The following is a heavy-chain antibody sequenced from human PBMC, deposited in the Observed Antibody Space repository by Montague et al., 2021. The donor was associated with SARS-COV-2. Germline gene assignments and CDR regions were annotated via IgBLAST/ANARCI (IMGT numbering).Heavy chain of an antibody. D-gene: IGHD6-13*01. CDR3: VRGIKAAGSYDY. CDR2: TYYRSMWKS. V-gene: IGHV6-1*01. Sequence: CAISGDSVSSNSATWNWLRQSPSRGLEWLGRTYYRSMWKSDYARSVKSRIAINPDTSKNQFSLQLSSVTPEDTALYYCVRGIKAAGSYDYWGQGTLVTVSS. CDR1: GDSVSSNSAT. J-gene: IGHJ4*02.